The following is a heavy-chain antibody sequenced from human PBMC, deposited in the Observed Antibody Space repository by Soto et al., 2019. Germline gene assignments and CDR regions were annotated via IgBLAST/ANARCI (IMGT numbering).Heavy chain of an antibody. CDR2: INPNSGGT. Sequence: ASVKVSCKASGYTFTGYYMHWVRQAPGQGLEWMGWINPNSGGTNYAQKFQGWVTMTRDTSISTAYMELSRLRSDDTAVYYCARDTAATYYYDSSGYYSLDYWGQGTLVTVSS. D-gene: IGHD3-22*01. J-gene: IGHJ4*02. V-gene: IGHV1-2*04. CDR3: ARDTAATYYYDSSGYYSLDY. CDR1: GYTFTGYY.